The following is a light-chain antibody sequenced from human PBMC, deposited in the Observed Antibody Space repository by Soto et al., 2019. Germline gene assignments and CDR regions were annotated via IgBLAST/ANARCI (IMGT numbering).Light chain of an antibody. Sequence: QSVLTQPPSVSAAPGQKVTLSCSGSSSNIGNNYVSWYQQLPGTAPKLLIHDNNKRPSGIPDRFSGSKSGTSATLGITGLQTGDEADYYCGTWDSSLSAVVFGGGTKLTVL. CDR3: GTWDSSLSAVV. V-gene: IGLV1-51*01. CDR1: SSNIGNNY. J-gene: IGLJ2*01. CDR2: DNN.